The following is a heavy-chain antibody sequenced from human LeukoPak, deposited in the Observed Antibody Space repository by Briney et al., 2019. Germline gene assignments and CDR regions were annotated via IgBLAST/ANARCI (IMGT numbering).Heavy chain of an antibody. Sequence: SVKVSCKASGGTFSSYAISWVRQAPGQGLEWMGRIIPILGIANYAQKFQGRVTITADKSTSTAYMELSSLRSEDTAVYYCATGSPSDFWSESSTWGQGTLVTVSS. V-gene: IGHV1-69*04. CDR3: ATGSPSDFWSESST. J-gene: IGHJ5*02. CDR1: GGTFSSYA. D-gene: IGHD3-3*01. CDR2: IIPILGIA.